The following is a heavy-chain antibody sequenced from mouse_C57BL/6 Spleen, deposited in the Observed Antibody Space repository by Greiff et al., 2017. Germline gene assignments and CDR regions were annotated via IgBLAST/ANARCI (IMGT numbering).Heavy chain of an antibody. CDR2: INPNNGGT. D-gene: IGHD1-1*01. Sequence: VQLQQSGPELVKPGASVKISCKASGYTFTDYYMNWVKQSHGKSLEWIGDINPNNGGTSYNQKFKGKATLTVDKSSTTAYMELRSLASEDSAVYSCARESDGSRWFSCWGTGALVTVSA. CDR3: ARESDGSRWFSC. CDR1: GYTFTDYY. V-gene: IGHV1-26*01. J-gene: IGHJ3*01.